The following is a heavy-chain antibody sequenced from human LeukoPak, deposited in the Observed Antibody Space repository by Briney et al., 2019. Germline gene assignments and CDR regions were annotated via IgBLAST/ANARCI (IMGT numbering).Heavy chain of an antibody. D-gene: IGHD3-22*01. V-gene: IGHV4-31*03. Sequence: SETLSLTCTVSGGSISSGGYYWSWIRQHPGKGLEWIGYIYYSGSTYYNPSLKSRITISVDTSKNQFSLRLSSVTAADTAVYYCAREGRYYYDSSGYYLNWFDPWGQGTLVTVSS. CDR3: AREGRYYYDSSGYYLNWFDP. CDR1: GGSISSGGYY. CDR2: IYYSGST. J-gene: IGHJ5*02.